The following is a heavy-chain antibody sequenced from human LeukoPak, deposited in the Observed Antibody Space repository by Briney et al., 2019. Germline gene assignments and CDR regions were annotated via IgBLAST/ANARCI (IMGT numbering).Heavy chain of an antibody. J-gene: IGHJ4*02. CDR2: ISGSSGHT. V-gene: IGHV3-23*01. CDR3: ARDRSYGDYLN. D-gene: IGHD4-17*01. CDR1: GLTFSSYA. Sequence: GGSLRLSCAASGLTFSSYAMSWVRQAPGKGLEWVSAISGSSGHTYYADSVKGRFTISRDNSKNTLYLQMNSLRAEDTAVYYCARDRSYGDYLNWGQGTLVTVSS.